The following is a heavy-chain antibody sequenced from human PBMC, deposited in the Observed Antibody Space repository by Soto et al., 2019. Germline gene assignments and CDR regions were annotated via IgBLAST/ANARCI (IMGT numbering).Heavy chain of an antibody. V-gene: IGHV3-23*01. D-gene: IGHD1-26*01. CDR3: TRGRGSWEVPDY. CDR1: GFTFISYP. J-gene: IGHJ4*02. CDR2: ITGTGGTT. Sequence: PGGSLRLSCAASGFTFISYPMTWVRQAPGKGLEWVSSITGTGGTTSYADSVKSRFTISRDNSKNTLYLQLDNLRVEDTAVYYCTRGRGSWEVPDYWGQGTLVTVSS.